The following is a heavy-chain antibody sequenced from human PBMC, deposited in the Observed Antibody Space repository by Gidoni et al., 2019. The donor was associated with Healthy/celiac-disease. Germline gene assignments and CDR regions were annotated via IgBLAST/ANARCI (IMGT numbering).Heavy chain of an antibody. CDR1: GFTFSSYS. CDR2: ISSSSSYI. Sequence: EVQRVESGGGLVKPGGSLRLSCAASGFTFSSYSMNWVRQAPGKGLEWVSSISSSSSYIYYADSVKGRFTISRDNAKNSLYLQMNSLRAEDTAVYYCARDGKVVPAAAFDYWGQGTLVTVSS. CDR3: ARDGKVVPAAAFDY. D-gene: IGHD2-2*01. V-gene: IGHV3-21*01. J-gene: IGHJ4*02.